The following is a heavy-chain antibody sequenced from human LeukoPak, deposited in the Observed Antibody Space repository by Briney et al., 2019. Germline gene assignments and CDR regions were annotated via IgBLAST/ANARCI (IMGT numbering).Heavy chain of an antibody. CDR1: GYSFTSYW. CDR2: IYPGDSDT. CDR3: ARRYCSGGSCYSDDAFDI. D-gene: IGHD2-15*01. Sequence: GESLKISCKGSGYSFTSYWIGWVRQMPGKGLEWVGIIYPGDSDTRYSPSFQGQVTISADKSISTAYLQWSSLKASDTAMYYCARRYCSGGSCYSDDAFDIWGQGTMVTVSS. J-gene: IGHJ3*02. V-gene: IGHV5-51*01.